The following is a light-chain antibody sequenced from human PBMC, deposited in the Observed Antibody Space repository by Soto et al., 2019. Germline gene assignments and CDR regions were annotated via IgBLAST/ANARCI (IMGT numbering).Light chain of an antibody. J-gene: IGKJ1*01. Sequence: EIVMTQSPATLSVSPGERATLSCRASQSVSSNLAWYQQKPGQAPRLLIYGTSTRATAIPGRFSGSGSGTEFTLTISSLQSEDFAVYYCQQYNNWPETFGQGTKVELK. CDR2: GTS. CDR3: QQYNNWPET. CDR1: QSVSSN. V-gene: IGKV3-15*01.